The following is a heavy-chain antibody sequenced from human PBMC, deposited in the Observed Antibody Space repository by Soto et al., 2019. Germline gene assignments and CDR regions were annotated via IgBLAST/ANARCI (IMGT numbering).Heavy chain of an antibody. CDR3: AREVSTHVDS. Sequence: QVQLQESGPGLVKPSQTLSLTCSVSGGSISSGGYYWNWIRQLPGKGLEWIGCIYYTGSTYNNPSLKSRVTISVDTSKNQFSLILCSVTAADTAVYYCAREVSTHVDSWGQGILVTVSS. J-gene: IGHJ4*02. CDR1: GGSISSGGYY. V-gene: IGHV4-31*03. CDR2: IYYTGST.